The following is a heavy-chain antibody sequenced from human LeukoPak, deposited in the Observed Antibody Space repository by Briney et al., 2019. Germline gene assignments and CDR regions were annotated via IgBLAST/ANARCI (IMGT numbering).Heavy chain of an antibody. D-gene: IGHD2-2*01. V-gene: IGHV5-51*01. CDR1: GYSFTSSW. CDR3: ARQGYCSSTSCSYYYYGMDV. J-gene: IGHJ6*02. CDR2: IYPGDSDT. Sequence: GESLKISCQASGYSFTSSWIGWARQMPGKGLEWMGIIYPGDSDTRYSPSFQGQVTISADKSISTAYLQWSSLKASDTAMYYCARQGYCSSTSCSYYYYGMDVWGQGTTVTVSS.